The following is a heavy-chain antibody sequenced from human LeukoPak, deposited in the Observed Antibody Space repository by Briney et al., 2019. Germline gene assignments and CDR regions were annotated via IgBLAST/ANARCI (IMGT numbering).Heavy chain of an antibody. Sequence: GGSLRLSCLASGFTFDDYGMSWVRQAPGKGLEWVSHINWSGGSTGYAEAVKGRFTISRDNAKNSLYLQMNSLRGEDTAVYYCARDHKWGSADWGQGTLVTLSS. J-gene: IGHJ4*02. V-gene: IGHV3-20*04. CDR1: GFTFDDYG. CDR2: INWSGGST. D-gene: IGHD1-26*01. CDR3: ARDHKWGSAD.